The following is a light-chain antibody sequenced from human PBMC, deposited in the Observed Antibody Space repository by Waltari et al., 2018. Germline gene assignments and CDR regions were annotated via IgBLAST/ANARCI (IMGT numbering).Light chain of an antibody. CDR3: ATWDNNLKDVV. CDR2: DNN. V-gene: IGLV1-51*01. Sequence: QSVLTQPPSVSAAPGQKVTISCSGSSSNIGNYYVSWYYQLPGAAPKLLIYDNNARPSGIPDRISASKSGTSATLGITGLQIGDEADYYCATWDNNLKDVVFGGGTKLTVL. J-gene: IGLJ2*01. CDR1: SSNIGNYY.